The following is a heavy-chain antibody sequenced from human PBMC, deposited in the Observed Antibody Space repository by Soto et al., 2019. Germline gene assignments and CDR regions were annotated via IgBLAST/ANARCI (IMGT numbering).Heavy chain of an antibody. D-gene: IGHD1-1*01. J-gene: IGHJ3*02. V-gene: IGHV3-74*01. CDR3: ARGERGAFDI. CDR1: GFTFSYYW. CDR2: IHSDGSST. Sequence: EVQLVESGGGLVQPGESLRLSCAASGFTFSYYWMHWVRQAPGKGLVWVSRIHSDGSSTTYAESVKGRFTISRDNARNTVYLQMNSLRVEDTAVYYCARGERGAFDIWGQGTVVTVSS.